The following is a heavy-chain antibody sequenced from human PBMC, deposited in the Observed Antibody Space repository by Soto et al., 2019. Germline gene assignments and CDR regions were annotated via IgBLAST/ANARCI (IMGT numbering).Heavy chain of an antibody. CDR2: IYYSGST. Sequence: QVQLQESGPGRVKPSQTLSLTCTVSGGSISSGGYYWSWIRQHPGKGLEWIGYIYYSGSTYYNPSLKSRVTISVDTSKNQFSLKLSSVTAADTAVYYCARLPRVVTATQSDYWGQGTLVTVSS. CDR3: ARLPRVVTATQSDY. D-gene: IGHD2-21*02. V-gene: IGHV4-31*03. CDR1: GGSISSGGYY. J-gene: IGHJ4*02.